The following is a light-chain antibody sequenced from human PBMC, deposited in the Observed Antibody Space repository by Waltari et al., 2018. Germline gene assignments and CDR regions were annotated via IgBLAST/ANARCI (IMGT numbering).Light chain of an antibody. Sequence: DIQMTQSPSSLSASVGDRVTITCRASQSISSFLNWYQQKPGKAPKPLIYAGSSWQSGVPSRFSGSGSGTDFTLTISSLQPEDFATYYCQQSYSTLLTFGGGTKVEIK. CDR1: QSISSF. V-gene: IGKV1-39*01. CDR3: QQSYSTLLT. CDR2: AGS. J-gene: IGKJ4*01.